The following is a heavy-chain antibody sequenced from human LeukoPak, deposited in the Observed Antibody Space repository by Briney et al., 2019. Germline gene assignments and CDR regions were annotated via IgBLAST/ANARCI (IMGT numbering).Heavy chain of an antibody. CDR1: GFTFSSYA. Sequence: PGRSLRLSCAASGFTFSSYAMHWVRQAPGKGLEWVAVISYDGSNKYYADSVKGRFTTSRDNSKNTLYLQMNSLRAEDTAVYYCARDILTGSQSRFQHWGQGTLVTVSS. D-gene: IGHD3-9*01. CDR2: ISYDGSNK. V-gene: IGHV3-30-3*01. J-gene: IGHJ1*01. CDR3: ARDILTGSQSRFQH.